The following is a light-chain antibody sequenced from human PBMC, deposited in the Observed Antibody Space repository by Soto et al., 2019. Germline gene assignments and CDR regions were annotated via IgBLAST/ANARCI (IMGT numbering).Light chain of an antibody. CDR1: QKINNF. CDR3: QQSLSNPRT. V-gene: IGKV1-39*01. CDR2: LAS. Sequence: DIQMPQSPSSVSASLGDRINVTCRASQKINNFLNWYQQKPGQAPKLLIFLASTLETGVPARFGGSGSGTDFTLTISNLQPEDSATYSCQQSLSNPRTFGGGT. J-gene: IGKJ4*01.